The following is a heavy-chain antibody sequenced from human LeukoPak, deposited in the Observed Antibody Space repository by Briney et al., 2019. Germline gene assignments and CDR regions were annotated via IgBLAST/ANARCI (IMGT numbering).Heavy chain of an antibody. D-gene: IGHD5-18*01. Sequence: SGPTRSTATQTLTLTSTFSAIPRSTRGVGVGWIRHPPRTAVERLALIFWTDDKRYNPSLKSTLTITKDTSKNQVVLTMTNMDAVDTATYYCARRPLTARVGFHYWGQGTLVTVSS. CDR3: ARRPLTARVGFHY. V-gene: IGHV2-5*01. J-gene: IGHJ4*02. CDR2: IFWTDDK. CDR1: AIPRSTRGVG.